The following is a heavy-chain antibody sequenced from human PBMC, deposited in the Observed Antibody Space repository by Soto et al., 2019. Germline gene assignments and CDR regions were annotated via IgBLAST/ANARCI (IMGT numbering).Heavy chain of an antibody. Sequence: GGSLRLSCAASGFTFSSYWMHWVRQAPGKGLVCVSRINSDGSSTSYADSVKGRFTISRDNAKNTLYLQMNSLRAEDTAVYYCARARGYCSGGSCYSHWFDPWGQGTLVTVSS. CDR1: GFTFSSYW. J-gene: IGHJ5*02. CDR3: ARARGYCSGGSCYSHWFDP. V-gene: IGHV3-74*01. CDR2: INSDGSST. D-gene: IGHD2-15*01.